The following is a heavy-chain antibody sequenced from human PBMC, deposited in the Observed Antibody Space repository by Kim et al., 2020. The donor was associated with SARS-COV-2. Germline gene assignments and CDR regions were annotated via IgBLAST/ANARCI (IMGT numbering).Heavy chain of an antibody. CDR1: GFTFSSYA. D-gene: IGHD1-26*01. CDR2: IWYDGSNT. J-gene: IGHJ6*02. CDR3: AKEVVGDSREYYYYYYGMDV. Sequence: GGSLRLSCAASGFTFSSYAMHWVRQAPGKGLEWVAVIWYDGSNTYYADSVKGRFTISRDNSKNTLYLQMNSLRAEDTAVYYCAKEVVGDSREYYYYYYGMDVWGQGTTVTVSS. V-gene: IGHV3-33*06.